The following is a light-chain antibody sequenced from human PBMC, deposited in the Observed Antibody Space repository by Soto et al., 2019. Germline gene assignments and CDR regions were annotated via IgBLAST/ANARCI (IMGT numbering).Light chain of an antibody. J-gene: IGKJ1*01. V-gene: IGKV3-15*01. CDR3: QQYNNWPPWT. CDR1: QSVSGN. CDR2: GAT. Sequence: EIVMTQSAGTQSPSPEERATLSCRARQSVSGNLAWYQQKPGQAPRLLICGATTRATGIPARFSGSGSGTDFTLTISSLQSEDFAVYYCQQYNNWPPWTFGQGTKVDIK.